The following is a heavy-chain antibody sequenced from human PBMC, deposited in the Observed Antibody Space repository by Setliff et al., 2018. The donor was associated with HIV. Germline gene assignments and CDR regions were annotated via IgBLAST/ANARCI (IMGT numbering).Heavy chain of an antibody. CDR1: GYIFNSYG. J-gene: IGHJ4*02. V-gene: IGHV1-2*02. Sequence: ASVKVSCKASGYIFNSYGITWVRQAPGQGLEWMGWINPNSGGTNYAQKFRGRVTMTRNKSIRTAYMELSRLRFDDTAMYYCAIDVIGGWLRPMPDYWGPGTLVTVSS. CDR3: AIDVIGGWLRPMPDY. CDR2: INPNSGGT. D-gene: IGHD5-12*01.